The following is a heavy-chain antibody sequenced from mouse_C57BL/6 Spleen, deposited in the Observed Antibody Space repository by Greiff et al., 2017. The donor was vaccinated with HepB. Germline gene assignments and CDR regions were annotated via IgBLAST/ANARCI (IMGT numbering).Heavy chain of an antibody. CDR3: ARGLYGSSPYYYAMDY. Sequence: VQLKESGPELVKPGDSVKISCKASGYSFTGYFMNWVMQSHGKSLEWIGRINPYNGDTFYNQKFKGKATLTVDKSSSTAHMELRSLTSEDSAVYYCARGLYGSSPYYYAMDYWGQGTSVTVSS. CDR2: INPYNGDT. V-gene: IGHV1-20*01. CDR1: GYSFTGYF. J-gene: IGHJ4*01. D-gene: IGHD1-1*01.